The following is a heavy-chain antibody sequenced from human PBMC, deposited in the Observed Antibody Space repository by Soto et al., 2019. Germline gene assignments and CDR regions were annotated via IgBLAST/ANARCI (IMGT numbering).Heavy chain of an antibody. CDR2: ITGGGGST. J-gene: IGHJ6*02. CDR3: ARASYCSSTSCLEDV. Sequence: EVQLLESGGGLVQPGGSLRLSCAASGFSFSNYDMSWVRQAPGKGLEWGSSITGGGGSTYYADSVKGRFTISRDNSKNTLYLNMISLRVEDSAVYYCARASYCSSTSCLEDVWGQGTTVSVSS. CDR1: GFSFSNYD. V-gene: IGHV3-23*01. D-gene: IGHD2-2*01.